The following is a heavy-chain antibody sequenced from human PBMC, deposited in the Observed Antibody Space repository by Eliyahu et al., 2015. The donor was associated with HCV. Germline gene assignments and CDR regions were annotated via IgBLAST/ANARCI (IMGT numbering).Heavy chain of an antibody. J-gene: IGHJ4*02. CDR3: ARERRAVGLLWFGELLY. CDR1: GFTFSSXG. CDR2: IWYDGSNK. D-gene: IGHD3-10*01. V-gene: IGHV3-33*01. Sequence: QVQLVESGGGVVQPGRSLRLSCAASGFTFSSXGMHWVRQAPGKGLEWVAVIWYDGSNKYYADSVKGRFTISRDNSKNTLYLQMNSLRAEDTAVYYCARERRAVGLLWFGELLYWGQGTLVTVSS.